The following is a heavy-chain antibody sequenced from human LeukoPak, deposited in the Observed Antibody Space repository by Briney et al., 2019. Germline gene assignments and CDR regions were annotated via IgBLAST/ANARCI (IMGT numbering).Heavy chain of an antibody. J-gene: IGHJ4*02. CDR1: GFTFSSYS. D-gene: IGHD1-1*01. Sequence: HPGGSLRLSCAASGFTFSSYSMNWVRQAPGKGLEWVAVISNDGNIQTYADSVRARFTISKDIPKNTLYLQMNSLRPEDTAVYYCASVAGKRYNWKDVIPYFDYWGQGTLVTVSS. V-gene: IGHV3-30*03. CDR3: ASVAGKRYNWKDVIPYFDY. CDR2: ISNDGNIQ.